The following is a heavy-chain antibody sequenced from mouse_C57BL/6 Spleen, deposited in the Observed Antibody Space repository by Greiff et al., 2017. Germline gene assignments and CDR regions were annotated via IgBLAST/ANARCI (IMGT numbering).Heavy chain of an antibody. Sequence: QVQLQQSGPELVKPGASVKISCKASGYAFGSSWMNWVKQRPGKGLEWIGRIYPGDGDTNYNGKFKGKATLTADKSSSTAYMQLSSLTSEDSAVYFCARLYDYDDWGQGTTLSVSS. CDR2: IYPGDGDT. J-gene: IGHJ2*01. CDR1: GYAFGSSW. CDR3: ARLYDYDD. V-gene: IGHV1-82*01. D-gene: IGHD2-4*01.